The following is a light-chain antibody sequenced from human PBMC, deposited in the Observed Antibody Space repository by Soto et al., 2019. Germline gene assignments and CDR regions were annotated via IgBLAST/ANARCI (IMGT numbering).Light chain of an antibody. Sequence: IQMTQSPSSLSASVGDRVTFICRASQDIRSELSWFQQKPGRPPKLLIYGASILQSGVPSRFSGSGSGTDFTLTIDSLQSEDFATYYCLQDNNYSRTFGPGTKVEVK. CDR1: QDIRSE. V-gene: IGKV1-6*01. CDR3: LQDNNYSRT. J-gene: IGKJ3*01. CDR2: GAS.